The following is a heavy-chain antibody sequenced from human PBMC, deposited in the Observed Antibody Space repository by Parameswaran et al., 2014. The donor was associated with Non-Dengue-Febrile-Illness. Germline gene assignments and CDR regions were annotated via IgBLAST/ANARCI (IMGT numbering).Heavy chain of an antibody. CDR3: TKGATREGTTTPDY. V-gene: IGHV3-49*03. D-gene: IGHD1-26*01. CDR2: IRNKAYGATT. CDR1: GFTFGDYA. J-gene: IGHJ4*02. Sequence: GSLRLSCTASGFTFGDYAMSWFRQAPEKGLEWVGFIRNKAYGATTQYAASVKGRFTISRDDSKSIAYLQMNSLKTEDTAVYYCTKGATREGTTTPDYWGQGTLVTVSS.